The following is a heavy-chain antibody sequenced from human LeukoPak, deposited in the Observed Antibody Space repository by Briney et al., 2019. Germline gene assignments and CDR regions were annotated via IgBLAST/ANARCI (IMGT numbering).Heavy chain of an antibody. V-gene: IGHV1-8*01. CDR1: GYTFTNYD. Sequence: GASVKVSCKASGYTFTNYDINWVRQATGQGPEWMGWMNPKSGNTGYAQKFQGRVTMTRNTSISTAYMELSSLRSDDTAVYYCARGYRVLWFGELYPDWGQGTLVTVSS. D-gene: IGHD3-10*01. CDR2: MNPKSGNT. CDR3: ARGYRVLWFGELYPD. J-gene: IGHJ4*02.